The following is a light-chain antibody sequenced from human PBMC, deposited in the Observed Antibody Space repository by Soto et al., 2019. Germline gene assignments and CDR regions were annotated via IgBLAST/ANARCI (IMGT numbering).Light chain of an antibody. CDR1: QSISRW. J-gene: IGKJ1*01. Sequence: DIQMTQSPSTLSASVGDRVTITCRARQSISRWLAWYQQKPGKAPKLLIYDASSLEGGVPSRFSGSGSGTEFTLTISSLQPDDFATYYCQQYNSYWTFGQGTKVEIK. V-gene: IGKV1-5*01. CDR3: QQYNSYWT. CDR2: DAS.